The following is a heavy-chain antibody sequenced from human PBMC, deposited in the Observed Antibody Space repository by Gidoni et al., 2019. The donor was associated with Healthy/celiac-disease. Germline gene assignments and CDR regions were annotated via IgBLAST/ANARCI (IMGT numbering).Heavy chain of an antibody. Sequence: EGQLLESGGGWVQPGGTVRLSCAASGLTVSSYVMSWVRQDPGKGLELGSAIGNSGSASGAYYADSVRGRFTVSRDNSKSTLYLQMNSLRAEDTAVYYCARGSKASGWSYWGQGTLVTVSS. J-gene: IGHJ4*02. D-gene: IGHD3-10*01. V-gene: IGHV3-23*01. CDR3: ARGSKASGWSY. CDR2: IGNSGSASGA. CDR1: GLTVSSYV.